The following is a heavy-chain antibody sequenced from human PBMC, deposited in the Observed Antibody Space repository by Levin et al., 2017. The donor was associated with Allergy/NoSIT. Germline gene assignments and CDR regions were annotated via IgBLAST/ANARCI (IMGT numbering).Heavy chain of an antibody. V-gene: IGHV3-30*18. CDR2: ISDDGSNK. Sequence: GGSLRLSCAASGFTFSSYGMHWVRQAPGKGLEWVAVISDDGSNKYYVDSVKGRFTISRDNSKNTLYLQMNSLRAADTAVYYCAKPIGYCTGGSCYSFDYWGQGTLVTVSS. J-gene: IGHJ4*02. D-gene: IGHD2-15*01. CDR1: GFTFSSYG. CDR3: AKPIGYCTGGSCYSFDY.